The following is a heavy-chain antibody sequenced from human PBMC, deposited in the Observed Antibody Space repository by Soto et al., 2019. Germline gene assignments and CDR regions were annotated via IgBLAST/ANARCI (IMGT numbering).Heavy chain of an antibody. CDR2: IYYSGST. V-gene: IGHV4-59*01. J-gene: IGHJ6*02. D-gene: IGHD3-22*01. CDR3: ARDAAYYYDSSGYGGMDV. CDR1: GGSISSYY. Sequence: SETLSLTCTVSGGSISSYYWSWIRQPPGKGLEWIGYIYYSGSTNYNPSLKSRVTISVDTSKNQFSLKLSSVTAADTAVYYCARDAAYYYDSSGYGGMDVWGQGTTVTVSS.